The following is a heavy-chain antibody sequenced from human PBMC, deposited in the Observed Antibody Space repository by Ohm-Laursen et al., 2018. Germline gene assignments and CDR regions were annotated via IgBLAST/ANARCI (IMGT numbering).Heavy chain of an antibody. J-gene: IGHJ3*02. D-gene: IGHD3-22*01. Sequence: ASVKVSCKASGYTFTNYDINWVRKATGQGLEWMGWVNPNTGNTGYAQKFQGRVTMTRNTSITTAYMELSSLRSEDTAVYYCARAQYYDRSRAFDIWGQGTMVTVSS. CDR2: VNPNTGNT. CDR3: ARAQYYDRSRAFDI. CDR1: GYTFTNYD. V-gene: IGHV1-8*01.